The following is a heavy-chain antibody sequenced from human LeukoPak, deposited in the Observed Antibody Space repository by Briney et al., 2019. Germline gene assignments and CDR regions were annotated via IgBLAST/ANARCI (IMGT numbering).Heavy chain of an antibody. CDR2: IYTSGST. CDR1: GGSISSYY. Sequence: SETLSLTCTVSGGSISSYYWSWIRQPAGKGLEWIGRIYTSGSTNYNPSLKSRVTMSVDTSKNQFSLKLSSVTAADTAVYYCARDHNDTLTGCSDYWGQGTLVTVSS. D-gene: IGHD3-9*01. V-gene: IGHV4-4*07. J-gene: IGHJ4*02. CDR3: ARDHNDTLTGCSDY.